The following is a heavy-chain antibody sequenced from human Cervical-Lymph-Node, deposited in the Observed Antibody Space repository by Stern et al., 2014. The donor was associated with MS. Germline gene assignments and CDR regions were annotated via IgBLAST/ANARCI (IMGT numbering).Heavy chain of an antibody. CDR1: GYIFTHYY. V-gene: IGHV1-46*01. J-gene: IGHJ6*02. CDR2: IDPSGGTT. CDR3: ARAISDYYGMDV. Sequence: VQLVGSGAEVGKPGASVKASCTASGYIFTHYYIPWVRQAPGQGLAWMGIIDPSGGTTRFAQKFQGRVTMTRDKSTRTVYMELTSLRSEDTAVYFCARAISDYYGMDVWGQGATVTVSS.